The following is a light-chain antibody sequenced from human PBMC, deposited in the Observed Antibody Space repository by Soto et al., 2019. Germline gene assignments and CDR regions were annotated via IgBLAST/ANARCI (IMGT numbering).Light chain of an antibody. Sequence: QSVLTQPPSASGTPGQRVTISCSGSSSNIGSDYVYWYQHLPGTAPKLLIYNNNQRPSGVPDRFSGSKSGTSASLAISGLRFEDEADYYCAAWDDSLSVWVFGGGTKRTVL. CDR3: AAWDDSLSVWV. CDR1: SSNIGSDY. V-gene: IGLV1-47*02. CDR2: NNN. J-gene: IGLJ3*02.